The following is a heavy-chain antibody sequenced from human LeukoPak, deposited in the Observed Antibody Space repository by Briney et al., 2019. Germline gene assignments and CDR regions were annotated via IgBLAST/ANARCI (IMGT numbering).Heavy chain of an antibody. D-gene: IGHD6-19*01. Sequence: GESLKISCKGSGYSFTSYWIGWVRRMPGKGLGWMGIIYPGDSDTRYSPSFQGQVTILADKSISTAYLQWSSLKASDTAMYYCARRPVAVAGTPLDYWGQGTLVTVSS. CDR2: IYPGDSDT. J-gene: IGHJ4*02. CDR1: GYSFTSYW. V-gene: IGHV5-51*01. CDR3: ARRPVAVAGTPLDY.